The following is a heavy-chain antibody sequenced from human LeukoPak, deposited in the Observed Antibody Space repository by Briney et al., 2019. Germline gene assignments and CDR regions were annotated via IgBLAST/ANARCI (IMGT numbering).Heavy chain of an antibody. D-gene: IGHD3-22*01. CDR2: ITSSSSYI. J-gene: IGHJ4*02. V-gene: IGHV3-21*01. CDR1: GFTFSSYS. Sequence: GGSLRLSCAASGFTFSSYSMNWVRQAPGKGLEWVSSITSSSSYIYYADSVMGRFTISRDNANNSLYLQMNSLRAEDTAVYYCARHVVAVGFDYWGQGTLVTVSS. CDR3: ARHVVAVGFDY.